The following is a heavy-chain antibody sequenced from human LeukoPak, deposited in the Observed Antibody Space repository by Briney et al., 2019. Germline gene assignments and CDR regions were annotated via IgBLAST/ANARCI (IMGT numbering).Heavy chain of an antibody. CDR3: ARGGFWSGYSDY. CDR1: GYTFTGYY. J-gene: IGHJ4*02. V-gene: IGHV1-2*02. D-gene: IGHD3-3*01. Sequence: ASVNFSCKASGYTFTGYYMHWVRQAPGQGLEWMGWINPNSGGTNYAQKFQGRVTMTRDTSFSTAYMELSRLRSDDTAVYYCARGGFWSGYSDYWGQGTLVTDSP. CDR2: INPNSGGT.